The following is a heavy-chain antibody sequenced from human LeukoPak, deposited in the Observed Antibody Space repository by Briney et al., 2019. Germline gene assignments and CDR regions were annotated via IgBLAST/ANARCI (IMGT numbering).Heavy chain of an antibody. J-gene: IGHJ4*02. V-gene: IGHV3-23*01. D-gene: IGHD6-6*01. Sequence: GGSLRLSCAASGFTFSSYGMSWVRQAPGKGLEWVSAISNSGGSTPYADSVKGRFTISRDNSKNTLYLQMNSLRAEDTAVYYCAAGRIVYSSPSYFDYWGQGTLVTVSS. CDR1: GFTFSSYG. CDR2: ISNSGGST. CDR3: AAGRIVYSSPSYFDY.